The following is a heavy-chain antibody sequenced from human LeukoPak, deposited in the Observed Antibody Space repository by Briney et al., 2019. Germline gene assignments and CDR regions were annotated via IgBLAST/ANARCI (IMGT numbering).Heavy chain of an antibody. CDR1: GFTFGSYA. D-gene: IGHD5-18*01. CDR3: ANRPDTALGS. V-gene: IGHV3-23*01. J-gene: IGHJ4*02. CDR2: MGGRGGDT. Sequence: GGSLRLSCAASGFTFGSYAMTWVRQAPGKGLEWVSAMGGRGGDTYYADSVRGRFTISRDNSKNTLYLQMNSLRAEDTAVYYCANRPDTALGSWGQGTLVTVSS.